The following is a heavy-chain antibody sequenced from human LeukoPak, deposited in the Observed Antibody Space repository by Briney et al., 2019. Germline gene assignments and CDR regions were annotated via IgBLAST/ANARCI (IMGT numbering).Heavy chain of an antibody. D-gene: IGHD3-3*01. CDR3: ARGLGYDFWSGLLDP. CDR2: INHSGST. Sequence: SETLSLTCAVYGGSFSGYYWSWIRQPPGKGLEWIGEINHSGSTNYNPSLKSRVTISVDTSKNQFSLKLSSVTAADTAVYYCARGLGYDFWSGLLDPWGQGTLVTVSS. J-gene: IGHJ5*02. CDR1: GGSFSGYY. V-gene: IGHV4-34*01.